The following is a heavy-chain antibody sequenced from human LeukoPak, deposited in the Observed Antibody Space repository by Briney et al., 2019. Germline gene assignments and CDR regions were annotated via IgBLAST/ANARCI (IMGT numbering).Heavy chain of an antibody. CDR1: GFTFSSYS. V-gene: IGHV3-21*01. D-gene: IGHD6-6*01. Sequence: GGSLRLSCAASGFTFSSYSMNWVRQAPGKGLEWVSSINSESRYIYYADSLKGRFTISRDNGKNSVYLQMNSLRAEDTAVYLCERADSSSSRLDCWGQGTLVTVSS. CDR3: ERADSSSSRLDC. J-gene: IGHJ4*02. CDR2: INSESRYI.